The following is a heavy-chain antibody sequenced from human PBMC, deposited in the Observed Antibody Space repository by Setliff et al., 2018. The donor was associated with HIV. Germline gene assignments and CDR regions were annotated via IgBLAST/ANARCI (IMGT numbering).Heavy chain of an antibody. J-gene: IGHJ3*02. CDR2: ISGSGGST. V-gene: IGHV3-23*01. CDR1: GLTFSSYA. Sequence: GGSLRLSCAASGLTFSSYASGWVRQAPGKGLEWVSAISGSGGSTYYADPVKGRFTISSDNSKNTLYLQMNSLRAEDTAVYYCAKDLDIVVVPAAPDAFDIWGQGTMVTVSS. D-gene: IGHD2-2*03. CDR3: AKDLDIVVVPAAPDAFDI.